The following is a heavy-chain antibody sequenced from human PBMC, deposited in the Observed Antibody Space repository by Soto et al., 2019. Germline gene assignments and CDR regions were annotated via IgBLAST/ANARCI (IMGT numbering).Heavy chain of an antibody. CDR1: GFTFDDYG. D-gene: IGHD1-1*01. V-gene: IGHV3-20*01. CDR3: ARGQRRSYYYYSYMDV. J-gene: IGHJ6*03. CDR2: INWNGGST. Sequence: EVQLVESGGGVVRPGGSLRLSCAASGFTFDDYGMSWVRQAPGKGLEWVSGINWNGGSTGYADSVKGRFNISRDNAKNSLYLQMNSLRAEDTALYHCARGQRRSYYYYSYMDVWGKGTTVTVSS.